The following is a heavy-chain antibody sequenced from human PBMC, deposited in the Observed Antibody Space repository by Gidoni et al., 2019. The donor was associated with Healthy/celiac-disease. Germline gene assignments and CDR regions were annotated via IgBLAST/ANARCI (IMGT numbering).Heavy chain of an antibody. CDR3: ARGPYGSGSYYLDLDV. CDR1: GGSISSYY. D-gene: IGHD3-10*01. Sequence: QVQLQESGPGLVKPSETLSLTCTVSGGSISSYYWSWIRQPPGKGLEWIGYIYYSGSTNYNPSLKSRVTISVDTSKNQFSLKLSSVTAADTAVYYCARGPYGSGSYYLDLDVWGQGTTVTVSS. V-gene: IGHV4-59*01. CDR2: IYYSGST. J-gene: IGHJ6*02.